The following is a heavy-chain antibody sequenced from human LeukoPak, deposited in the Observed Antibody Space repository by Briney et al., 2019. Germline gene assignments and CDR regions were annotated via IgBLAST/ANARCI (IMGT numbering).Heavy chain of an antibody. J-gene: IGHJ3*02. CDR3: ARAPYYYDSSGPGDNAFDI. CDR2: IYSGGST. V-gene: IGHV3-66*01. CDR1: GFTVSSNY. Sequence: PGGSLRLSCAASGFTVSSNYMSRVRQAPGKGLEWVSVIYSGGSTYYADSVKGRFTISRDNSKNTLYLQMNSLRAEDTAVYYCARAPYYYDSSGPGDNAFDIWGQGTMVTVSS. D-gene: IGHD3-22*01.